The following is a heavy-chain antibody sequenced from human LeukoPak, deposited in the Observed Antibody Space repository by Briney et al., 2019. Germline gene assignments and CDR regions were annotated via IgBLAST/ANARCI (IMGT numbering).Heavy chain of an antibody. CDR2: MNEDGSKK. D-gene: IGHD5-12*01. CDR1: GFSFSRYW. J-gene: IGHJ4*02. V-gene: IGHV3-7*01. Sequence: GPLRLSCATSGFSFSRYWMSWVRQAPGRGLEWVANMNEDGSKKFYGDSVKGRFTISRDNAKNSLYLQMNSLRAEDTALYYCARHGNDNLECWGQGTLVTVSS. CDR3: ARHGNDNLEC.